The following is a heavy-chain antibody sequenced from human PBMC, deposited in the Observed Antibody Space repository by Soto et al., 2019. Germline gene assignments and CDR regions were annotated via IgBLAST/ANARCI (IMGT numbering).Heavy chain of an antibody. Sequence: SETLSLTCTVSGGSISSYYWSWIRQPPGKGLEWIGYIYYSGSTNYNPSLKSRVTISVDTSMNQFSLKLSSVTAADTAVYYCARVAAVAGTYWFDPWGQGTLVTVSS. V-gene: IGHV4-59*01. CDR3: ARVAAVAGTYWFDP. CDR2: IYYSGST. CDR1: GGSISSYY. D-gene: IGHD6-19*01. J-gene: IGHJ5*02.